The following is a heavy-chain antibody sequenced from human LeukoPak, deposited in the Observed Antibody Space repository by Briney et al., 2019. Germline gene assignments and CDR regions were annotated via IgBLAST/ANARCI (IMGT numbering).Heavy chain of an antibody. CDR1: GGSISSYY. J-gene: IGHJ6*02. V-gene: IGHV4-59*01. Sequence: SETLSLTCTVSGGSISSYYWSWIRQPPGKGLEWIGYIYYSGSTNYNPSLKSRVTISVDTSKNQFSLKLSSVTAADTAVYYCARVGGTNYYYGMDVWGQGTTVTVSS. CDR3: ARVGGTNYYYGMDV. D-gene: IGHD1-7*01. CDR2: IYYSGST.